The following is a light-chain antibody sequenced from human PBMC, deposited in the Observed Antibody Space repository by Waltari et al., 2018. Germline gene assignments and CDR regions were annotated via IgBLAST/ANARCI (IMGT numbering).Light chain of an antibody. CDR1: QSVSSNY. V-gene: IGKV3-20*01. J-gene: IGKJ5*01. CDR3: QQYGDSPVT. CDR2: AAS. Sequence: EIVLTQSPGTLSLSPGDRATLSCRASQSVSSNYLAWYQQKPGQAPRLLIYAASSRATGIPDRFSGTGSGTDFTLSISRLEPEDFAVYYCQQYGDSPVTFGQGTRLQIK.